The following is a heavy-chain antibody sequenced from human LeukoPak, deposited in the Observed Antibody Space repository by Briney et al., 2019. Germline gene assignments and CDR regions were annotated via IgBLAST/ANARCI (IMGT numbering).Heavy chain of an antibody. V-gene: IGHV3-30*07. CDR3: AREARVAAAGTHWFDP. D-gene: IGHD6-13*01. Sequence: SVKGRFTISRDNSKNTLYLQMDSLRAEDTAVYYCAREARVAAAGTHWFDPWGQGTLVTVSS. J-gene: IGHJ5*02.